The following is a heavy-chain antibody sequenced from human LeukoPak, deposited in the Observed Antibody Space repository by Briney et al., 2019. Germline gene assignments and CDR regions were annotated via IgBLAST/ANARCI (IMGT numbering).Heavy chain of an antibody. CDR1: GFTFSSYE. CDR3: ARGRSGWFDP. V-gene: IGHV3-48*03. Sequence: PGGSLRLSCAASGFTFSSYEMNWVRQAPGKGLEWVSYVSTSGSTIYYADSVKGRFTISRDNAKNSLYLQMNSLRAEDTAVYYCARGRSGWFDPWGQGTLVTVSS. J-gene: IGHJ5*02. CDR2: VSTSGSTI. D-gene: IGHD5-24*01.